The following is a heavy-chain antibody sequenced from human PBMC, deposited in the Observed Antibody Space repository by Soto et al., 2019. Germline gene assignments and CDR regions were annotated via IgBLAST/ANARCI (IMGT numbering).Heavy chain of an antibody. J-gene: IGHJ3*02. CDR1: GYTFTSYG. Sequence: ASVKVSCKASGYTFTSYGISWVRQAPGQGLXXMGWISAYNGNTNYAQKLQGRXXMTXXXXTXXAYMELRSLRSDDTAVYYCARGGVKYYYDSSGYKDAFDIWGQGTMVTVSS. CDR2: ISAYNGNT. V-gene: IGHV1-18*01. D-gene: IGHD3-22*01. CDR3: ARGGVKYYYDSSGYKDAFDI.